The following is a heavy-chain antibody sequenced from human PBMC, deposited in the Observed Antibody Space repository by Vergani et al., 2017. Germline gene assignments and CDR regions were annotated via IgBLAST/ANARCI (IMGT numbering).Heavy chain of an antibody. CDR1: GGTFSSYA. J-gene: IGHJ5*02. CDR3: ARHTMVRGVIIPSNWFDP. CDR2: IIPIFGTA. Sequence: QVQLVQSGAEVKKPGSSVKVSCKASGGTFSSYAISWVRQAPGQGLEWMGGIIPIFGTANYEQKFQGRVTITADESTSTAYMELSSLRSEDTAVYYCARHTMVRGVIIPSNWFDPWGQGTLVTVSS. D-gene: IGHD3-10*01. V-gene: IGHV1-69*01.